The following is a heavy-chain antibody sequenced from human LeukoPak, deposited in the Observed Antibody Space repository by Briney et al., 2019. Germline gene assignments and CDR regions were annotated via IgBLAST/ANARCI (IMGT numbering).Heavy chain of an antibody. Sequence: PGGSLRLSCAASGFTFSSYWMHWVRQAPGKGLEWVSSISSSSSYIYYADSVKGRFTISRDNAKNSLYLQMNSLRAEDTAVYYCARDGRSGYYEYYFDYWAREPWSPSPQ. J-gene: IGHJ4*02. V-gene: IGHV3-21*04. CDR3: ARDGRSGYYEYYFDY. D-gene: IGHD3-22*01. CDR2: ISSSSSYI. CDR1: GFTFSSYW.